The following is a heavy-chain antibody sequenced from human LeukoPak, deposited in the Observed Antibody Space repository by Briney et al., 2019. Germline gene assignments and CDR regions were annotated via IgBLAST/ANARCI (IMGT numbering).Heavy chain of an antibody. CDR2: ISSDSSYI. Sequence: GGSLRLSCVASGFTSSTYSINWVRQAPEEGLEWVSCISSDSSYISYRDSVKGRFTLSTDNAKNSLYLQMNSLRAEDTAVYYCATDRGYYHDSSGFERWGQGALVTVSS. CDR1: GFTSSTYS. D-gene: IGHD3-22*01. J-gene: IGHJ4*02. CDR3: ATDRGYYHDSSGFER. V-gene: IGHV3-21*01.